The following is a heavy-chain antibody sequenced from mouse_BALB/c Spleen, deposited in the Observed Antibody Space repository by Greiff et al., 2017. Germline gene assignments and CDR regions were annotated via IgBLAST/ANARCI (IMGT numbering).Heavy chain of an antibody. Sequence: VQLQQSGPELVKPGASVKISCKASGYSFTGYYMHWVKQSHVKSLEWIGRINPYNGATSYNQNFKDKASLTVDKSSSTAYMELHSLTSEDSAVYYCAEDYEGFAYWGQGTLVTVSA. CDR1: GYSFTGYY. CDR2: INPYNGAT. D-gene: IGHD2-4*01. V-gene: IGHV1-31*01. CDR3: AEDYEGFAY. J-gene: IGHJ3*01.